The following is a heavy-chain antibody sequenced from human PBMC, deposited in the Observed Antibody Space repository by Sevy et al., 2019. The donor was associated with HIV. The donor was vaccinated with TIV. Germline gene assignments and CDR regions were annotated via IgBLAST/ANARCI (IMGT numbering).Heavy chain of an antibody. CDR2: IKQDGSEK. V-gene: IGHV3-7*01. D-gene: IGHD3-16*01. CDR3: AKQANWALDY. J-gene: IGHJ4*02. CDR1: GSTFSSFW. Sequence: GGSLRLSCAVSGSTFSSFWMSWVRQAPGKGLEWVANIKQDGSEKYYVDSVKGRFTISRENAKTSLLLQMNSLRAEDAAMYYCAKQANWALDYWGQGTLVTVSS.